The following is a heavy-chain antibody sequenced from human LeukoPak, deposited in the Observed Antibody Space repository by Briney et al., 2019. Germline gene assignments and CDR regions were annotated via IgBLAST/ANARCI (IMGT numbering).Heavy chain of an antibody. CDR2: IYTSGST. J-gene: IGHJ6*02. D-gene: IGHD6-13*01. CDR3: ARYSIAAGLYGMDV. CDR1: GGSISSYY. Sequence: SETLSLTCTVSGGSISSYYWSWIRQPAGKGPEWIGRIYTSGSTNYNPSLRSRVTMSVDTSKKQFSLKLSSVTAADTAVYYCARYSIAAGLYGMDVWGQGTTVTVSS. V-gene: IGHV4-4*07.